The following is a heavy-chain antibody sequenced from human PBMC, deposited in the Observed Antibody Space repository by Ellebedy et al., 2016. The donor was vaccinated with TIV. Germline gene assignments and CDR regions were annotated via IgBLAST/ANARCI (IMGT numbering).Heavy chain of an antibody. V-gene: IGHV3-48*04. D-gene: IGHD3-10*01. CDR2: ISSTANTI. CDR3: ARDTLLPATTGLDY. CDR1: GFTFSTYT. J-gene: IGHJ4*02. Sequence: GESLKISCAASGFTFSTYTMNWVRQAPGKGLEWISSISSTANTIYYADAVKGRFTISSDNAKNPLYLQMNSLRAEDTAVYYCARDTLLPATTGLDYWGPGTLVTVSS.